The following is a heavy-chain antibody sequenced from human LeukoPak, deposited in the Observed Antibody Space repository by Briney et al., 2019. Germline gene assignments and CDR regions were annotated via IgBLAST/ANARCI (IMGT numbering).Heavy chain of an antibody. CDR1: GFTFSSHA. CDR3: AKDRGYIVVVVAATSWFDP. D-gene: IGHD2-15*01. CDR2: ISGSGGST. Sequence: GGSLRLSCAASGFTFSSHAMSWVRQAPGKGLEWVSAISGSGGSTYYADSVKGRFTISRDNSKNTLYLQMNSLRAEDTAVYYCAKDRGYIVVVVAATSWFDPWGQGTLVTVSS. V-gene: IGHV3-23*01. J-gene: IGHJ5*02.